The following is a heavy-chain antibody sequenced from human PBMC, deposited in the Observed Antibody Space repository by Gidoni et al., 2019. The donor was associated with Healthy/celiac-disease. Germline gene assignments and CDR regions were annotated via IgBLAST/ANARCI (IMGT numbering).Heavy chain of an antibody. Sequence: QVQLVQSGAEVKKPGASVKVSCKASGYTFTGYYMHWVRQAPGQGLEWMGWINPNSGGTNYAQKFQGRVTMTRDTSISTAYMELSRLRSDDTAVYYCARGLGGIAARGMQAFDIWGQGTMVTVSS. CDR1: GYTFTGYY. CDR2: INPNSGGT. CDR3: ARGLGGIAARGMQAFDI. J-gene: IGHJ3*02. D-gene: IGHD6-6*01. V-gene: IGHV1-2*02.